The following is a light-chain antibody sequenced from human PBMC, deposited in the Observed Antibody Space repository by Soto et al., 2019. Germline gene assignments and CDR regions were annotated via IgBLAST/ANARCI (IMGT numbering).Light chain of an antibody. CDR3: QQYNNWPSWT. CDR1: QSVSSN. V-gene: IGKV3-15*01. CDR2: GAS. Sequence: EIVMTQSPATLSVSPGERATLSCRASQSVSSNLAWYQQKPGQAPRLLIYGASTRATGIPARCSGSGSGTEFTLTISSLQSEDFAVYYCQQYNNWPSWTFGQGTKVEIK. J-gene: IGKJ1*01.